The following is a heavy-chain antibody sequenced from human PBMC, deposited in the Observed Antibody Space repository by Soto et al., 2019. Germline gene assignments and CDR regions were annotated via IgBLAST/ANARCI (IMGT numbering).Heavy chain of an antibody. D-gene: IGHD3-16*01. V-gene: IGHV4-59*01. J-gene: IGHJ4*02. CDR2: IYYSGST. CDR3: AGKTYGGERFFDY. CDR1: GGSISSYY. Sequence: QVQLQESGPGLVKPSETLSLTCTVSGGSISSYYWSWIRQPPGKGLEWIGYIYYSGSTNYNPSLTIRVTIAVDTSKNLFVLELSAVTAADTAVDYCAGKTYGGERFFDYWGQGPLVTVSS.